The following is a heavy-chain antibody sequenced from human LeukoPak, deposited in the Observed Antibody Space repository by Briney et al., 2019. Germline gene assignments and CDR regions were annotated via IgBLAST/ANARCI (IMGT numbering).Heavy chain of an antibody. Sequence: SETLSLTCAVYVGFFSGYYWSWIRQPPGKGLEWIGEINHSGSTNYNPSLKSRVTISVDTSKNQFSLKLSSVTAADAAVYYCARGFRRGPWYSYGLYFDYWGQGTLVTVSS. CDR1: VGFFSGYY. CDR3: ARGFRRGPWYSYGLYFDY. CDR2: INHSGST. D-gene: IGHD5-18*01. V-gene: IGHV4-34*01. J-gene: IGHJ4*02.